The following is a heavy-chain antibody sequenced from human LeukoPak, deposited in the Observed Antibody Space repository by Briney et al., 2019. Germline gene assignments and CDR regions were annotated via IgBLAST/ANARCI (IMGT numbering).Heavy chain of an antibody. Sequence: SETLSLTRTVSGGSISSYYWSWIRQPAGKGLEWIGRIYTSGSANYNPSLKSRLTISVDKSRNQFSLILSSVTAADTAVYYCASKSYSGSYTFDYWGQGTLATVSS. CDR1: GGSISSYY. CDR3: ASKSYSGSYTFDY. CDR2: IYTSGSA. J-gene: IGHJ4*02. V-gene: IGHV4-4*07. D-gene: IGHD1-26*01.